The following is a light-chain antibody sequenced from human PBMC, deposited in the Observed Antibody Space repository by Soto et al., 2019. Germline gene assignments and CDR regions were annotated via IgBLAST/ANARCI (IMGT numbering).Light chain of an antibody. Sequence: QSVLTQPPSVSSAPGHRVTISCSGSSYNIENNYVSWYRQLPGTAPNLLIYEDNKRPSGIPDRFSGSKSGTSSTLGITGFETGDEADYYCATWDSSLSGGVFGNGTKVTVL. CDR2: EDN. CDR3: ATWDSSLSGGV. J-gene: IGLJ1*01. CDR1: SYNIENNY. V-gene: IGLV1-51*02.